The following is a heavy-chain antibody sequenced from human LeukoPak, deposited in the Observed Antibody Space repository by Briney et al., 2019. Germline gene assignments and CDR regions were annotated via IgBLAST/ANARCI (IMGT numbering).Heavy chain of an antibody. D-gene: IGHD2-2*01. CDR2: INHSGST. CDR3: ARDIVVVPAAMSFDY. V-gene: IGHV4-34*01. CDR1: GGSFSGYY. J-gene: IGHJ4*02. Sequence: SETLSLTCAVYGGSFSGYYWSWIRQPPGKGLEWIGEINHSGSTNYNPSLKSRVTISVGTSKNQFSLKLSSVTAADTAVYYCARDIVVVPAAMSFDYWGQGTLVTVSS.